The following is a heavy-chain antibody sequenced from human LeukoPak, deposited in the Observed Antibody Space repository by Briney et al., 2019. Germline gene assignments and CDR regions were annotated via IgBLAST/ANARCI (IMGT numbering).Heavy chain of an antibody. V-gene: IGHV3-30*02. CDR1: GFTFSSYG. CDR3: AKDGCSSTSCLNYYYYYMDV. Sequence: PGGSLRLSCAASGFTFSSYGMHWVRQAPGKGLEWVAFIRYDGSNKYYADSVKGRFTISRDNSKNTLYLQMNSLRAEDTAVYYCAKDGCSSTSCLNYYYYYMDVWGKGTTVTISS. J-gene: IGHJ6*03. CDR2: IRYDGSNK. D-gene: IGHD2-2*01.